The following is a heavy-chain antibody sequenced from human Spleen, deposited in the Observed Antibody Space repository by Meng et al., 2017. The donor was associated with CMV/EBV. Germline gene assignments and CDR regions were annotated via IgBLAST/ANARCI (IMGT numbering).Heavy chain of an antibody. Sequence: GESLKISCAASRFTFSDYALHWVRQPPGKGLEWLSVIYTSGATYYADSLEGRFTISRDNNENTVFLQMNSLRVEDMAVYYCAGGSRAPYYFDSWGQGTLVTVSS. CDR1: RFTFSDYA. V-gene: IGHV3-53*03. CDR2: IYTSGAT. J-gene: IGHJ4*02. CDR3: AGGSRAPYYFDS.